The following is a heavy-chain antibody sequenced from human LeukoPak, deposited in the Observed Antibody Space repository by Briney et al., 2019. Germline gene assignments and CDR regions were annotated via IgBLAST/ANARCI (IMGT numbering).Heavy chain of an antibody. V-gene: IGHV4-59*11. D-gene: IGHD3-22*01. J-gene: IGHJ3*01. CDR2: ISYIGST. CDR3: ASDSISMNAFDA. CDR1: GGSFTAHY. Sequence: PSETLSLTCAVSGGSFTAHYWSWIRQPPGKGLEWIGYISYIGSTNYNPSLKSRVTISIDTSKNEVSLMLTSVTAADTAVYYCASDSISMNAFDAWGQGTMVTVSS.